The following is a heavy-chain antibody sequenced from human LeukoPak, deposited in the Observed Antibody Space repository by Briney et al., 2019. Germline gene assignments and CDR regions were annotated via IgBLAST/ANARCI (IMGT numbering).Heavy chain of an antibody. J-gene: IGHJ3*01. D-gene: IGHD3-22*01. Sequence: PSETLSLTCSVSGGSISSSSYYWGWIRQPPGKGLEWIGNLYSSGSTYYNTSLKSRVTISMDTSKDHFSLKLTSVTAADTAVYYCARGLPITLIVVEAFDVWGQGTMVAVSS. CDR3: ARGLPITLIVVEAFDV. CDR1: GGSISSSSYY. V-gene: IGHV4-39*07. CDR2: LYSSGST.